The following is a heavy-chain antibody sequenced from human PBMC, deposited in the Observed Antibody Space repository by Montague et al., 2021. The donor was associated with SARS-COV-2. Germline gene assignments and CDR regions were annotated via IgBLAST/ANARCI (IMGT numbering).Heavy chain of an antibody. Sequence: SETLSLTCSVSNGSITSYYWSWIRQPPGKRLEWIGYIYYRGSTNYNPSLESRVTISVDTSKNQSSLKLRSMTAADTAVYYCAREGLNNWFDPWGQGTLVTVSS. CDR1: NGSITSYY. V-gene: IGHV4-59*01. CDR2: IYYRGST. J-gene: IGHJ5*02. CDR3: AREGLNNWFDP.